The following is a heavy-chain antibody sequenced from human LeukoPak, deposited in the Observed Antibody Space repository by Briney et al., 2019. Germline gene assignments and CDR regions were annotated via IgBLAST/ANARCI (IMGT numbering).Heavy chain of an antibody. V-gene: IGHV1-69*01. D-gene: IGHD5-18*01. J-gene: IGHJ4*02. CDR1: GGTFSSHA. CDR3: ARSSRYSYGLEY. CDR2: IIPTFGTA. Sequence: SVKVSCKASGGTFSSHAISWVRQAPGQGLEWMGGIIPTFGTANYAQKFQGRVTITADESTSTAYMELSSLRSEDTAVYYCARSSRYSYGLEYWGQGTLVTVSS.